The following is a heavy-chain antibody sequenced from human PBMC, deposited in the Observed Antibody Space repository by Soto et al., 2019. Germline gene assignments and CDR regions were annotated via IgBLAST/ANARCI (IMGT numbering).Heavy chain of an antibody. Sequence: SETLSLTCTVSVGSISSYYWSLIRQPPGKGLEWIGYIYYSGSTNYNPSLKIRVTISVDTSKHQFSLTLSSVTAADTAVYYCARCGYSYGRNWFEPWGQETMVTVSS. J-gene: IGHJ5*02. CDR2: IYYSGST. CDR3: ARCGYSYGRNWFEP. D-gene: IGHD5-18*01. CDR1: VGSISSYY. V-gene: IGHV4-59*01.